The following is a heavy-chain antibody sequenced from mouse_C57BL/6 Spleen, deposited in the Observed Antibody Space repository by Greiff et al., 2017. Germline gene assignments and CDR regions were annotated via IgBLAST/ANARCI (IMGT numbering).Heavy chain of an antibody. D-gene: IGHD1-1*01. V-gene: IGHV3-1*01. Sequence: EVQLQQSGPGMVKPSQSLSLTCTVTGYSITSGYDWHWIRHFPGNKLEWMGYISYSGSTNYNPSLKSRISITHDTSKNHFFLKLNSVTTEDTATYYCARDSTGAMDYWGQGTSVTVSS. CDR3: ARDSTGAMDY. J-gene: IGHJ4*01. CDR1: GYSITSGYD. CDR2: ISYSGST.